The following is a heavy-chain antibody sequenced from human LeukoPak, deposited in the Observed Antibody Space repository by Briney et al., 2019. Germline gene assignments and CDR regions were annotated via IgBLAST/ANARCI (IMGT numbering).Heavy chain of an antibody. CDR1: GGPISSRHYY. J-gene: IGHJ4*02. V-gene: IGHV4-39*01. Sequence: SETLSLTCTVSGGPISSRHYYWGWVRQPPGKGLEWIGSMFYSGSINYNPSLKSRVTISIDTSKNQFSLKLRSVTAADAAVYYCARHDWGEWLVGTYFDNWGRGTLVTVSS. CDR2: MFYSGSI. CDR3: ARHDWGEWLVGTYFDN. D-gene: IGHD5-12*01.